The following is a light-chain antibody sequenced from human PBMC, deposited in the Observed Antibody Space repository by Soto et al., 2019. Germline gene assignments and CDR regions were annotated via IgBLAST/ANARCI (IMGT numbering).Light chain of an antibody. CDR1: QSVSSSY. V-gene: IGKV3-20*01. J-gene: IGKJ3*01. CDR2: DAS. CDR3: QPYGSSPLT. Sequence: EIVLTQSPGTLSLSPGERATLSCRASQSVSSSYLAWYQQKPGQAPRLLIYDASSRATGIPDRFSGSGSGTDFTLTISILEPEDFAVYYCQPYGSSPLTFGPGTKVDIK.